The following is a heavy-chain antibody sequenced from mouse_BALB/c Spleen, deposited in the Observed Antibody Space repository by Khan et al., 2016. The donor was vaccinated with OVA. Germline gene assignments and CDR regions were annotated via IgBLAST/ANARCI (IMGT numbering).Heavy chain of an antibody. Sequence: QIQLVQSGPELKKPGETVKISCKASGYTFTNYGMNWVKQAPGKGLKWMGWINTNTGEPTYAEEFKERFAFSLETSASTAYLQINDLKNEDTATXFCARGYYMYGSWFADWGQGTLVTVSA. CDR2: INTNTGEP. CDR3: ARGYYMYGSWFAD. CDR1: GYTFTNYG. D-gene: IGHD2-14*01. V-gene: IGHV9-3*02. J-gene: IGHJ3*01.